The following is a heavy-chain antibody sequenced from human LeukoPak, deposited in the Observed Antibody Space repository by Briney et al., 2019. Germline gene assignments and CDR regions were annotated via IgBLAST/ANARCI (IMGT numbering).Heavy chain of an antibody. Sequence: ASVKVSCKASGGTFSSYAISWVRQAPGQGLEWMGRIIPIFGTANYAQKFQGRVTITTDESTSTAYMELSSLRSEDTAVYYCAVPRDGYNNDYWGQGTLATVSS. CDR1: GGTFSSYA. CDR2: IIPIFGTA. D-gene: IGHD5-24*01. V-gene: IGHV1-69*05. CDR3: AVPRDGYNNDY. J-gene: IGHJ4*02.